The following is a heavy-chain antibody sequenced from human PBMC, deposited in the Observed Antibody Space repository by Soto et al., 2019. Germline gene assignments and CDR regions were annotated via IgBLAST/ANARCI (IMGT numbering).Heavy chain of an antibody. V-gene: IGHV4-31*03. J-gene: IGHJ4*02. CDR3: ARDQGSSGYYIGY. Sequence: SETLSLTCTVSGGXISSGGYYWSWIRQHPGKGLEWIGYIYYSGSTYYNPSLKSRVTISVDTSKNQFSLKLSSVTAADTAVYYCARDQGSSGYYIGYWGQGTLVTVSS. CDR2: IYYSGST. D-gene: IGHD3-22*01. CDR1: GGXISSGGYY.